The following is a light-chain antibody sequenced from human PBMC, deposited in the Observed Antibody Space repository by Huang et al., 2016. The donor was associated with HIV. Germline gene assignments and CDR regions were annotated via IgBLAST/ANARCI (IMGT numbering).Light chain of an antibody. V-gene: IGKV3-15*01. CDR2: GSS. CDR3: QQYNTSPRT. Sequence: ENLMTQSPSTLSVSPGESATLSCRASQSVFKNLAWYQQKPGQAPKLLSYGSSTRAGGIPARFSGSGSGTDFTLTISSLQSEDFAVYYCQQYNTSPRTFGQGTKVEV. CDR1: QSVFKN. J-gene: IGKJ1*01.